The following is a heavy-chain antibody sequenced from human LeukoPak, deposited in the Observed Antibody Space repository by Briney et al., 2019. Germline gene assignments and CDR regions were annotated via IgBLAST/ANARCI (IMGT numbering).Heavy chain of an antibody. D-gene: IGHD3-22*01. Sequence: ASVKVSCKASGYIFTVNYIHWVRQAPGQGLEWMGWINPNSGGTNYAQKFQGRVTMTRDTSISTAYMELSRLRSDDTAVYYCATRLYYDSSGLSAFDIWGQGTMVTVSS. CDR1: GYIFTVNY. CDR2: INPNSGGT. CDR3: ATRLYYDSSGLSAFDI. J-gene: IGHJ3*02. V-gene: IGHV1-2*02.